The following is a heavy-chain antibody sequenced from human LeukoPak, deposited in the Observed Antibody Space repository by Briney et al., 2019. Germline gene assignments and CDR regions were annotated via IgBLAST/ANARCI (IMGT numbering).Heavy chain of an antibody. CDR2: IYYSGST. Sequence: SETLSLTCTVSGGSISSYYWSCIRQPPGKGLEWIGYIYYSGSTNYNPSLKSRVTISVDTSKNQFSLKLSSVTAAEPAVYYCAILDTAMGIDYWGQGTLVTVSS. CDR1: GGSISSYY. D-gene: IGHD5-18*01. CDR3: AILDTAMGIDY. V-gene: IGHV4-59*01. J-gene: IGHJ4*02.